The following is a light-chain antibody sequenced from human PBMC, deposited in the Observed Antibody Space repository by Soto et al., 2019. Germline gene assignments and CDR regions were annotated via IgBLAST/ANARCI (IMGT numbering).Light chain of an antibody. CDR2: KAS. J-gene: IGKJ1*01. CDR1: QTITTS. V-gene: IGKV1-5*03. Sequence: DIKMTQSTSTLSASVGDRVTITCRASQTITTSLAWYQQKPGKAPKLLIYKASSLESGVPPRFSGSGSGTEFTLTISSLQPDDFATYYCQQYDSYSLRTFGQRTRVEI. CDR3: QQYDSYSLRT.